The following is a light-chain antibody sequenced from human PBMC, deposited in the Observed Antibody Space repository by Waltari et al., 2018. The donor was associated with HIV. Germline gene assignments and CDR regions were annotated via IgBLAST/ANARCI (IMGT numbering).Light chain of an antibody. V-gene: IGLV2-14*03. CDR1: SSDISTYDF. CDR2: DVT. CDR3: SSYTTSNTVV. J-gene: IGLJ2*01. Sequence: QSALTQPASVSGSPGQSITISCSGTSSDISTYDFVFWYQKHPAKAPILLIYDVTARPSGVSRRFSGSKSGSTASLTISSIQADDEADYYCSSYTTSNTVVFGPGTKLSVL.